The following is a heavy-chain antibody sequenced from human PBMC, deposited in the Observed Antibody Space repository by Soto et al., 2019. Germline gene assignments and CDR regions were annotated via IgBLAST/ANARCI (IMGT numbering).Heavy chain of an antibody. Sequence: QVQLVESGGGVVQPGRSLRLSCAASGFTFRSYGMHWVRQAPGKGQEWVAVISNDGRNKYYADSVKGRFTISRDNAKNTQYLQMNSLRAEDTGVYYCVKDEYYDLLTGAKGDGFDISGQGTIVTVSS. CDR3: VKDEYYDLLTGAKGDGFDI. D-gene: IGHD3-9*01. J-gene: IGHJ3*02. CDR1: GFTFRSYG. V-gene: IGHV3-30*18. CDR2: ISNDGRNK.